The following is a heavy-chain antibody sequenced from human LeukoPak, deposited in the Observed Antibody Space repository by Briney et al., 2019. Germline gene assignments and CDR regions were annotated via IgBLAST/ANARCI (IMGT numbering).Heavy chain of an antibody. Sequence: PGGSLRLSCAASGFTFSSYGMHWVRQAPGKGLEWVAVISYDGSNKYYADSVKGRFTISRDNSKNTLYLQMNSLRAEDTAVYYCARDTSSWSNLYYYYYGMDVWGQGTTVTVSS. V-gene: IGHV3-30*03. J-gene: IGHJ6*02. CDR2: ISYDGSNK. CDR1: GFTFSSYG. D-gene: IGHD6-13*01. CDR3: ARDTSSWSNLYYYYYGMDV.